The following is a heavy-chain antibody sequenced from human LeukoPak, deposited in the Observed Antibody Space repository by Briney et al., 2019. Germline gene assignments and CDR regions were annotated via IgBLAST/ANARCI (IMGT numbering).Heavy chain of an antibody. CDR3: ARDPGRAYCGGDCYDWFDP. CDR1: GYTFTRYG. CDR2: ISAYNGNT. J-gene: IGHJ5*02. D-gene: IGHD2-21*01. Sequence: ASVKVSCKASGYTFTRYGISWVRQAPGQGLEWMGWISAYNGNTNYAQKLQGRVTMTTDTSTSTAYMELRSLRSDDTAVYYCARDPGRAYCGGDCYDWFDPWGQGTLVTVSS. V-gene: IGHV1-18*01.